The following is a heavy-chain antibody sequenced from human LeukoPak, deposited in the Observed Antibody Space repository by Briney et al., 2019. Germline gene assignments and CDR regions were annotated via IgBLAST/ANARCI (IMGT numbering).Heavy chain of an antibody. CDR1: GGTFSSYA. D-gene: IGHD2-15*01. CDR2: IIPIFGTA. Sequence: GASVKVSCKASGGTFSSYAIGWVRQAPGQGLEWMGGIIPIFGTANYAQKFQGRVTITADESTSTAYMELRSLRAEDTAVYYCARADSTSNWFDPWGQGTLVTVSS. J-gene: IGHJ5*02. CDR3: ARADSTSNWFDP. V-gene: IGHV1-69*01.